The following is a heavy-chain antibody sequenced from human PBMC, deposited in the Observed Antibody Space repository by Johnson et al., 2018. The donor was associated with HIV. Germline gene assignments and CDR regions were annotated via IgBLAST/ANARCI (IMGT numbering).Heavy chain of an antibody. D-gene: IGHD2/OR15-2a*01. J-gene: IGHJ3*02. CDR3: ARDREYGLAWGWTLDI. CDR2: ISHDGLNE. CDR1: GFTFSSYA. Sequence: QVQLVESGGGVVQPGRSLRLSCAASGFTFSSYAMHWVRQAPGKGLEWVAIISHDGLNEYYADSVKGRFIISRDNARNTLYLQMNSLRTEDTAVYYCARDREYGLAWGWTLDIWGQGTMVTVSS. V-gene: IGHV3-30*04.